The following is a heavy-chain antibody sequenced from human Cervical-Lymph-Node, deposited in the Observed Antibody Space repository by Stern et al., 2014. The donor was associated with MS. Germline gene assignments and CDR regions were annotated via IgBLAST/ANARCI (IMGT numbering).Heavy chain of an antibody. J-gene: IGHJ4*02. CDR2: IIPMFGTA. V-gene: IGHV1-69*01. CDR3: VREGKGRDGYNNPFDY. Sequence: QVQLVQSGAEVRKPGSSVKVSCKAYGDTFGTYTFSWVRQAPGQGLEWMGGIIPMFGTANYAQKFQGTVTITADESTNTAYMELGSLRSEDTAVYYCVREGKGRDGYNNPFDYWGQGTLVTVSS. D-gene: IGHD5-24*01. CDR1: GDTFGTYT.